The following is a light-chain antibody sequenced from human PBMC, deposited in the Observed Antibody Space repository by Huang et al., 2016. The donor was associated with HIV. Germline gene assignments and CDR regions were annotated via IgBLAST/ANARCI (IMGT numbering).Light chain of an antibody. CDR3: MQGLQTRIT. Sequence: DIVMTQSPRSLSVTPGEPASISCRSDESLLHSNGYNYLEWYVQKPGQSPQLLIYSASNRASGVPDRFSGRGSDTDFTLKISRVEADDVGIYYCMQGLQTRITFGQGTRLEIK. CDR1: ESLLHSNGYNY. CDR2: SAS. V-gene: IGKV2-28*01. J-gene: IGKJ5*01.